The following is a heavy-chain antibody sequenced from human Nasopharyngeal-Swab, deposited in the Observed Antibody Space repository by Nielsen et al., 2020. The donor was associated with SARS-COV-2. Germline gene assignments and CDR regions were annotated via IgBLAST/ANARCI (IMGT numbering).Heavy chain of an antibody. D-gene: IGHD1-14*01. V-gene: IGHV3-30*14. CDR2: ISYDGSNK. Sequence: GGSLRLSCAASGFTFSSYAMHWVRQAPGKGLEWVAVISYDGSNKYYADSVKSRFTISRDNSKNTLYLQMNSLRAEDKAVYYCARGIEMNFYYWGQGTLVTVSS. CDR1: GFTFSSYA. J-gene: IGHJ4*02. CDR3: ARGIEMNFYY.